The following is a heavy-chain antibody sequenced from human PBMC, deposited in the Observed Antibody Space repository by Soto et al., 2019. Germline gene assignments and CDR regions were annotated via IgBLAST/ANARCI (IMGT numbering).Heavy chain of an antibody. D-gene: IGHD2-2*01. V-gene: IGHV3-23*03. J-gene: IGHJ4*02. CDR2: ILSDYNT. CDR3: ARRTSGYFGY. CDR1: GFTFSDYT. Sequence: EVQLLESGGGLVQPGGSLTLSCAASGFTFSDYTMPWVRQAPGKVLECISVILSDYNTYYAGSVRGRFTISRDKSKNTLYREMNSLSAEDTAVYYCARRTSGYFGYWGQGDRVNVSS.